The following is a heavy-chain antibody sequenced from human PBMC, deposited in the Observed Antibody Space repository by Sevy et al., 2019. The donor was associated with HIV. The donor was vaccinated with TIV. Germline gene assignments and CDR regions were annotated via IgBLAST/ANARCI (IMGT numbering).Heavy chain of an antibody. CDR1: GYTFTSYG. CDR3: ARELPRGGWFGELRGWFDP. J-gene: IGHJ5*02. Sequence: ASVKVSCKASGYTFTSYGISWVRQAPGQGLEWMGWISAYNGNTNYAQKLQGRVTMTTDTSTSTAYMELRSLRSDDTAVYTCARELPRGGWFGELRGWFDPWGQGTLVTVSS. D-gene: IGHD3-10*01. CDR2: ISAYNGNT. V-gene: IGHV1-18*01.